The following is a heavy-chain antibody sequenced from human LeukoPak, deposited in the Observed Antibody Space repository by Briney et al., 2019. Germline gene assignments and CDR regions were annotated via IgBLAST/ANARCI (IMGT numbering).Heavy chain of an antibody. Sequence: PGRSLRLSCAASGFTFSSYAMHWVRQAPGKGLEWVAVISYDGSNKYYADSVKGRFTISRDNSKNTLYLQMNSLRAEDTAVYYCARDIRYGSGSYRVYYYYGMDVWGQGTTVTVPS. D-gene: IGHD3-10*01. CDR3: ARDIRYGSGSYRVYYYYGMDV. CDR1: GFTFSSYA. V-gene: IGHV3-30-3*01. J-gene: IGHJ6*02. CDR2: ISYDGSNK.